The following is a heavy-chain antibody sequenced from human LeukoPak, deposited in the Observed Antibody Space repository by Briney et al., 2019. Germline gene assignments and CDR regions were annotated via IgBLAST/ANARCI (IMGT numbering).Heavy chain of an antibody. CDR3: ARVLSDFWSGYAFKWFDP. CDR2: IYYSGST. Sequence: EPLSLTCTASGGSISSYYWSWIRQPPGKGLEWIGYIYYSGSTNYNPSLKSRVTISVDTSKNQFSLKLSSVTAADTAVYYCARVLSDFWSGYAFKWFDPWGQGTLVTVSS. CDR1: GGSISSYY. J-gene: IGHJ5*02. V-gene: IGHV4-59*01. D-gene: IGHD3-3*01.